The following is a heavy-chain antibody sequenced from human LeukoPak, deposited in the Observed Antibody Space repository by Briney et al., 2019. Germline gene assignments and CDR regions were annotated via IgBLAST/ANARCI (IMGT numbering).Heavy chain of an antibody. V-gene: IGHV1-18*01. D-gene: IGHD6-13*01. CDR1: GYTFTSYG. CDR2: ISAYNGNT. J-gene: IGHJ6*02. Sequence: AASVKVSCKASGYTFTSYGISWVRQAPGQGLEWMGWISAYNGNTDYAQKFQGRVTMTTDTSTSTAYMELRSLTSDDTAVYYCARDPLRSTWSTYYNALDVWGQGTTVTVSS. CDR3: ARDPLRSTWSTYYNALDV.